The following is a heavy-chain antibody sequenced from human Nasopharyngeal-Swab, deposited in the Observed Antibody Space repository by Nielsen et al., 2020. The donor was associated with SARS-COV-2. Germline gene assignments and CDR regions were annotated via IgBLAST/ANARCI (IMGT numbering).Heavy chain of an antibody. CDR2: SNPDSGGA. CDR1: GYTFTRYH. Sequence: ASVKVSCKASGYTFTRYHMHWVRQAPGQGLEWMGTSNPDSGGARYARKFQGRVTMTRDTSTSTVFMELSSLRFEDTAEYYCARGGGLGNYYNDVDYWGQGTLVTVSS. D-gene: IGHD3-10*01. V-gene: IGHV1-46*01. CDR3: ARGGGLGNYYNDVDY. J-gene: IGHJ4*02.